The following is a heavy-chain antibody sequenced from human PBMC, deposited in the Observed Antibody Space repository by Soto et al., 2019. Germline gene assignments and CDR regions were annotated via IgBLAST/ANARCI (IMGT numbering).Heavy chain of an antibody. CDR2: IYYSGST. V-gene: IGHV4-30-4*01. CDR1: GGSISSGDYY. CDR3: ARSRGYYPDY. D-gene: IGHD5-12*01. Sequence: SETLSLTCTVSGGSISSGDYYWSWIRQPPGKGLEWIAYIYYSGSTYYNTSLKSRVTISVDTSKKQFSLKLSSVTAADTAVYYCARSRGYYPDYWGQGTLVTVSS. J-gene: IGHJ4*02.